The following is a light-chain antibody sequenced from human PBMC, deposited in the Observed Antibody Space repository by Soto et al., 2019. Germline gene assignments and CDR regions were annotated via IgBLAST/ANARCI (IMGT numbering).Light chain of an antibody. V-gene: IGKV1-33*01. CDR1: QDIINY. CDR2: DAS. CDR3: QQYDNLPGYT. Sequence: DIQMTQSPSSLSASVGDRVTITCHASQDIINYLNWYQQKQGKAPKLLIYDASNLETGVPSRFSGSGSGTDFTFTISSLQPEDIATYYCQQYDNLPGYTFGQGTKVDI. J-gene: IGKJ2*01.